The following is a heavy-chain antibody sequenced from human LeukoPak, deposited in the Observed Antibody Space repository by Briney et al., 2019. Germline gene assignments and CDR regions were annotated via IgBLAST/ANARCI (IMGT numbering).Heavy chain of an antibody. CDR1: GGSMSTYY. D-gene: IGHD3-16*01. J-gene: IGHJ6*03. Sequence: PSETLSLTCTVSGGSMSTYYWSWIRQPPGKGLEWIGYIYYSGSTNYNPSLKSRVIISVDTSKNQFSLKLSSVTAADTAVYYCARAYVTYYYYYMDVWGKGTTVTISS. CDR3: ARAYVTYYYYYMDV. V-gene: IGHV4-59*08. CDR2: IYYSGST.